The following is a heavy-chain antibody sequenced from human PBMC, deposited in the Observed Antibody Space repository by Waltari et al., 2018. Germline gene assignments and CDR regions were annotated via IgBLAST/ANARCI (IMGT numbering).Heavy chain of an antibody. D-gene: IGHD4-17*01. Sequence: VQLLESGGGVVQPGGSLRLSCAASGFIFSSHGLHWGRQIPGKGLEWVGFISFEGKKSVDADSVRGRFSISRDNSDNMVFLQMNSLRPEDSGVYYCAKDGDYSLTEYDAFDVWGQGTVVTVSP. CDR1: GFIFSSHG. V-gene: IGHV3-30*02. J-gene: IGHJ3*01. CDR2: ISFEGKKS. CDR3: AKDGDYSLTEYDAFDV.